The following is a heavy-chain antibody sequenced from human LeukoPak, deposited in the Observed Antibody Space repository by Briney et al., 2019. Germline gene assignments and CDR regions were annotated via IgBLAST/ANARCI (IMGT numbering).Heavy chain of an antibody. CDR3: AKDKRRLLWFGELLPYYYFDY. Sequence: GGSLRLSCAASGFTFSSYAMSWVRQAPGKGLEWVSAISGSGGSTYYADSVKGRSTISRDNSKNTLYLQMNSLRAEDTAVYYCAKDKRRLLWFGELLPYYYFDYWGQGTLATVSS. CDR1: GFTFSSYA. V-gene: IGHV3-23*01. CDR2: ISGSGGST. D-gene: IGHD3-10*01. J-gene: IGHJ4*02.